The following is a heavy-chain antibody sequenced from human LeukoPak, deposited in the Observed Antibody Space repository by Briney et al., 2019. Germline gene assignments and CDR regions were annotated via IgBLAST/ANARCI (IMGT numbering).Heavy chain of an antibody. J-gene: IGHJ4*02. Sequence: SETLSLTCAVYGGSFSGYYWSWIRQPPGKGLEWIGEINHSGSTNYNPSLKSRVTLSVDTSKNQFSLKLSSVTAADTAVYYCARGATMVRGARNYWGQGTLVTVFS. CDR2: INHSGST. D-gene: IGHD3-10*01. V-gene: IGHV4-34*01. CDR1: GGSFSGYY. CDR3: ARGATMVRGARNY.